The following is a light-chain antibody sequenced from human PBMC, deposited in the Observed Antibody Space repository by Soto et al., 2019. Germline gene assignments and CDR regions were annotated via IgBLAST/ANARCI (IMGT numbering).Light chain of an antibody. J-gene: IGKJ1*01. CDR3: QQYNNWPRT. CDR2: GAS. V-gene: IGKV3-15*01. CDR1: QSVNRN. Sequence: EIVMTQSPDTLSVSPGERATLSCRASQSVNRNLAWYQQKPGQAPRLLMYGASTRATGIPARFSGSGSGTEFTLTISSLQSEDFAVYYCQQYNNWPRTFGQGTKVDI.